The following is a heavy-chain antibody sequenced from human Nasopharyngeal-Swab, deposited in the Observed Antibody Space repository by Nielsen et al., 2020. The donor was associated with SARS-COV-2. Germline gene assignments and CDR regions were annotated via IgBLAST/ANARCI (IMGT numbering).Heavy chain of an antibody. J-gene: IGHJ6*01. V-gene: IGHV3-7*01. CDR2: IKQDGSEK. Sequence: GESLKISCAASGFTFSSYWMSWVRQAPGKGLEWVANIKQDGSEKYYVDSVKGRFTISRDNAKNSLYLEMNSLRDEDTAVYYCARHYGDYSYYYYGMDVWGQGTTVTVS. CDR3: ARHYGDYSYYYYGMDV. D-gene: IGHD4-17*01. CDR1: GFTFSSYW.